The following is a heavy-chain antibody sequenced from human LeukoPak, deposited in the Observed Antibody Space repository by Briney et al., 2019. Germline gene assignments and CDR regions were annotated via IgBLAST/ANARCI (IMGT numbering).Heavy chain of an antibody. CDR1: GFTFSSSG. D-gene: IGHD6-13*01. CDR3: AKDSSNWAFDY. J-gene: IGHJ4*02. Sequence: GGYLRLSCAASGFTFSSSGMHWVRQAPGKGLEWVSFISYDGSKKYHADSVRGRFTISRDNSKNTVYLQMNSLRAEDTAVYYCAKDSSNWAFDYWGQGTLVTVSS. V-gene: IGHV3-30*18. CDR2: ISYDGSKK.